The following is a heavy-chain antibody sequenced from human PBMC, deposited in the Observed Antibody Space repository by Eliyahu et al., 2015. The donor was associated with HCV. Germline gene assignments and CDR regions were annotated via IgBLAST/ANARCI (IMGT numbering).Heavy chain of an antibody. CDR1: GGXFSGYY. CDR3: ARVFGDGYNHPYFDY. CDR2: INHSGNT. Sequence: QVQLQQWGAGLLKPSETLSLTCXVYGGXFSGYYWXWIRQPPGKGLEWIGEINHSGNTNYNPSLKSRVTISVDTSKNQFSLKLSSVTAADTAVYYCARVFGDGYNHPYFDYWGQGTLVTVSS. D-gene: IGHD5-24*01. J-gene: IGHJ4*02. V-gene: IGHV4-34*01.